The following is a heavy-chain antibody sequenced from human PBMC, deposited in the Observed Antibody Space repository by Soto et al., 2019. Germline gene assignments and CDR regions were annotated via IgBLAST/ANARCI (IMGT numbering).Heavy chain of an antibody. Sequence: GGSLRLSCAASGFTVSSNYMSWVRQAPGKGLEWVSVIYSGGSTYYADSVKGRFTISRDNSKNTLYLQMNSLRAEDTAVYYCAREGPITVSAFDIWGQGTMVTVSS. CDR2: IYSGGST. CDR1: GFTVSSNY. J-gene: IGHJ3*02. V-gene: IGHV3-53*01. D-gene: IGHD1-20*01. CDR3: AREGPITVSAFDI.